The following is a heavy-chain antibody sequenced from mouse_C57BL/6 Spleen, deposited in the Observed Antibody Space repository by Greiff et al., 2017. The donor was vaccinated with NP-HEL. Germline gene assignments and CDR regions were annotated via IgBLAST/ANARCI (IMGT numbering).Heavy chain of an antibody. J-gene: IGHJ3*01. V-gene: IGHV1-9*01. Sequence: QVQLQQSGAELMKPGASVKLSCKATGYTFTGYWIEWVKQRPGHGLEWIGEILPGSGSTNYNEKFKGKATFTADKSSNTAYMQNSSLTTEDSAIYYCAGGGTYDSSDDAWFAYWGQGTLVTVSA. D-gene: IGHD1-1*01. CDR2: ILPGSGST. CDR1: GYTFTGYW. CDR3: AGGGTYDSSDDAWFAY.